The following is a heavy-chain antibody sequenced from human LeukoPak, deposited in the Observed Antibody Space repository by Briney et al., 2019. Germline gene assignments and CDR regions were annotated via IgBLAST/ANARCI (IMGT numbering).Heavy chain of an antibody. J-gene: IGHJ5*02. CDR3: AREGGYCSSTSCLNWFDP. CDR2: INPNSGGT. CDR1: GYTFTGYY. D-gene: IGHD2-2*01. V-gene: IGHV1-2*02. Sequence: VASVKVCCKASGYTFTGYYMHWVRQAPGQGLEWMGLINPNSGGTNYAQKFQGRVTMTRDTSISTAYMQLSRLRSDDTAVYYCAREGGYCSSTSCLNWFDPWGQGTLVTVSS.